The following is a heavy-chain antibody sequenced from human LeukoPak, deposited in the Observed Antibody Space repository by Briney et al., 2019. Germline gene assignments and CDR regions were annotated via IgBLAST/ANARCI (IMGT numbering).Heavy chain of an antibody. V-gene: IGHV1-2*02. Sequence: ASVKVSCKASGYTSTGYYTHSGPPGPGQGLEWVAWIKPNSVGTNYAQKFQGRVTMTRDTSISTAYMELSRLRSDDTAVYYCVTDSVPYYDILTGTFDYWGQGTLVTVSS. J-gene: IGHJ4*02. CDR3: VTDSVPYYDILTGTFDY. D-gene: IGHD3-9*01. CDR1: GYTSTGYY. CDR2: IKPNSVGT.